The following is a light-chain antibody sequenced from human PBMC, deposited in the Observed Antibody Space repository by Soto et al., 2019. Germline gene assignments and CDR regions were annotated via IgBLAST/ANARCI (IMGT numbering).Light chain of an antibody. CDR1: SSDVGRYNY. CDR2: EVS. Sequence: LTQPASVSGSPGQSITISCSGTSSDVGRYNYVSWYQQHPGTAPKLMIYEVSNRPSGVSNRFSGSKSGDTASLTISGLQAEDEADYYCSSYTSTFTYVFGAGTKLTVL. V-gene: IGLV2-14*01. J-gene: IGLJ1*01. CDR3: SSYTSTFTYV.